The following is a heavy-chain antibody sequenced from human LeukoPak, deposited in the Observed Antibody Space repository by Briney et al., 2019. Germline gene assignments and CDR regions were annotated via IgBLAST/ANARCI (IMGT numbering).Heavy chain of an antibody. Sequence: GGSLRLSCAASGFTFSSYWMHWVRQAPGKGLEWVSRMDPDGKTIDYADTVKGRFTISRDNAKDTLYLQMSSLRSDDTAVYYCAILLEDYAFSTGSAKDYWGQGTLVTVSS. CDR2: MDPDGKTI. V-gene: IGHV3-74*01. CDR1: GFTFSSYW. CDR3: AILLEDYAFSTGSAKDY. D-gene: IGHD3-3*01. J-gene: IGHJ4*02.